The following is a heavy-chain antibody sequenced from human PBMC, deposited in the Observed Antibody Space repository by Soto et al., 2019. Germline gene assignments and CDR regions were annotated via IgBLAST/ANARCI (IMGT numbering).Heavy chain of an antibody. D-gene: IGHD3-10*01. CDR2: ISGSGGST. CDR3: AKDEVWFGELNY. Sequence: PWGSLRLSCAASGFTFSSYAMSWVRQAPGKGLEWVSAISGSGGSTYYADSVKGRFTISRDNSKNTLYLQMNSLRAEDTAVYYCAKDEVWFGELNYWGQGTLVTVSS. V-gene: IGHV3-23*01. J-gene: IGHJ4*02. CDR1: GFTFSSYA.